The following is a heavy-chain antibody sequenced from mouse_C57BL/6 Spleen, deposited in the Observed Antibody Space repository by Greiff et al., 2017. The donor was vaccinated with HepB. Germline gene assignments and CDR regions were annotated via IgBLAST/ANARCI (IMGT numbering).Heavy chain of an antibody. CDR1: GYAFSSSW. CDR3: ARVDDGYWNYFDY. CDR2: IYPGDGDT. J-gene: IGHJ2*01. D-gene: IGHD2-3*01. V-gene: IGHV1-82*01. Sequence: QVQLKESGPELVKPGASVKISCKASGYAFSSSWMNWVKQRPGKGLEWIGRIYPGDGDTNYNGKFKGKATLTADKSSSTAYMQLSSLTSEDSAVYFCARVDDGYWNYFDYWGQGTTLTVSS.